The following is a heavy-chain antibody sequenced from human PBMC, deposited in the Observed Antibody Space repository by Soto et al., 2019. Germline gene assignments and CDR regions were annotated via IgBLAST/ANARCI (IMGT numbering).Heavy chain of an antibody. Sequence: SETLSLTCTVSGGSISSYYWSWIRQPPGKGLEWIGYIYYSGSTNYNPSLKSRVTISVDTSKNQFSLKLSSVTAADTAVYYCARGCIVGATRTFDCWGQGTLVTVSS. CDR1: GGSISSYY. CDR2: IYYSGST. V-gene: IGHV4-59*01. CDR3: ARGCIVGATRTFDC. D-gene: IGHD1-26*01. J-gene: IGHJ4*02.